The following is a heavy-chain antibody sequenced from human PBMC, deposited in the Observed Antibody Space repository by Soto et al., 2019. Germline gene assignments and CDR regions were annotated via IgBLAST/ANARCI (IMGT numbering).Heavy chain of an antibody. CDR1: GFTVSSNY. V-gene: IGHV3-66*01. CDR3: ARTIAAAVNYYYYYYMDV. D-gene: IGHD6-13*01. CDR2: IYSGGST. Sequence: PGGSLRLSCAASGFTVSSNYMSWVRQAPGKGLEWVSVIYSGGSTYYADSVKGRFTISRDNSKNTLYLQMNSLRAEDTAVYYCARTIAAAVNYYYYYYMDVWGKGTTVTVSS. J-gene: IGHJ6*03.